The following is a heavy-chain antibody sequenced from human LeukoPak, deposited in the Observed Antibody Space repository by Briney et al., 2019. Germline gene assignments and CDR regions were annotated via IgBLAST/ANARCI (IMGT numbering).Heavy chain of an antibody. CDR3: ARAWDYYYYMDV. Sequence: GRSMSLSCAASGFTFSSKWMSWVRQAPGKWLEWVANIKQDGNEKYYVGSVKRRFTISRDNAKNSLYLQMNSLRAEDSAVYYCARAWDYYYYMDVWGKGTTVTVSS. J-gene: IGHJ6*03. CDR1: GFTFSSKW. CDR2: IKQDGNEK. V-gene: IGHV3-7*01.